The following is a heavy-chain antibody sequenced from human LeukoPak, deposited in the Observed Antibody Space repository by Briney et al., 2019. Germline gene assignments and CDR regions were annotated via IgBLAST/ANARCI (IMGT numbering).Heavy chain of an antibody. Sequence: SETLSLTCTVSGGSISSYYWSWIRQPPGKGLEWIGYIYTSGSTNCNPSLKSRVTISVDTSKNQFSLKLSSVTAADTAVYYCARQALAAAGTFVWFDPWGQGTLVTVSS. J-gene: IGHJ5*02. CDR3: ARQALAAAGTFVWFDP. CDR1: GGSISSYY. CDR2: IYTSGST. D-gene: IGHD6-13*01. V-gene: IGHV4-4*09.